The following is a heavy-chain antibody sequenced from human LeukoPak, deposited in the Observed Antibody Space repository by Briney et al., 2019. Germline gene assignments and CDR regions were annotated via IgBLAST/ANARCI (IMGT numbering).Heavy chain of an antibody. V-gene: IGHV3-9*01. J-gene: IGHJ6*02. CDR3: GKDISAGGMDV. Sequence: GGSLRLSCTASESTFDHAMHWVRQTPGKGLEWVSGIGWNSARTGYADSVRGRFTISRDNAKNSLYLQMNSLRAEDTALYYCGKDISAGGMDVWGQGTAVTVSS. CDR2: IGWNSART. CDR1: ESTFDHA. D-gene: IGHD3-10*01.